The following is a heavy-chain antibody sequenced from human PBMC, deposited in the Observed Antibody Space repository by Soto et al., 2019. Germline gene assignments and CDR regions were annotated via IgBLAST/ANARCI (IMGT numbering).Heavy chain of an antibody. CDR3: ARIGAARRPDWLDP. CDR2: IYHSGST. V-gene: IGHV4-38-2*01. Sequence: SETLSLTCAASGYSISSGYYWGWIRQPPGKGLEWIGSIYHSGSTYYNPSLKSRVTISVDTSKNQFSLKLSSVTAADTAVYYCARIGAARRPDWLDPWGQGTLVTVSS. CDR1: GYSISSGYY. J-gene: IGHJ5*02. D-gene: IGHD6-6*01.